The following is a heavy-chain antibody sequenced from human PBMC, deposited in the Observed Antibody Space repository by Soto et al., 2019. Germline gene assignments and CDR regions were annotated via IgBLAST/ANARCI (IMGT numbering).Heavy chain of an antibody. CDR3: AKGPRGYSYGYNWFDP. V-gene: IGHV3-23*04. CDR2: ISGSGGST. J-gene: IGHJ5*02. D-gene: IGHD5-18*01. CDR1: GFTFSSYA. Sequence: EVQLVESGGGLVQPGGSLRLSCAASGFTFSSYAMSWVRQAPGKGLEWVSAISGSGGSTYYADSVKGRFTISRDNSKNTLYLQMNSLRAEDTAVYYCAKGPRGYSYGYNWFDPWGQGTLVTVSS.